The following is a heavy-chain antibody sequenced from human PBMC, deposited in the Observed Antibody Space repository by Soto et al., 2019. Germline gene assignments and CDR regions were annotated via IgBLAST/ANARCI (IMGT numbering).Heavy chain of an antibody. V-gene: IGHV4-34*01. CDR3: ARANPKQITIFGVSQYLDY. CDR2: INHSGST. Sequence: SETLSLTCAVYGGSFSGYYWSWIRQPPGKGLEWIGEINHSGSTNYNPSLKSRVPISVDTSKNQFSLKLSSVTAADTAVYYWARANPKQITIFGVSQYLDYWGQGTLVTVSS. D-gene: IGHD3-3*01. CDR1: GGSFSGYY. J-gene: IGHJ4*02.